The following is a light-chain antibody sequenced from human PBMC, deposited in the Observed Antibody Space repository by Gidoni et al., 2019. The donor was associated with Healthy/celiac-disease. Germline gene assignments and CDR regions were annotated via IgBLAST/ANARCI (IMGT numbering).Light chain of an antibody. Sequence: QLVLTQSPSASASLGASVKLTCTLNSGPSRYANAWHQQHPQKGPRFLMKLNSDGSHKKGDGIPDRLSGSSSGAERYLTISSVQSEDEADYYCQTWDTGTWVFGGGTKLTVL. J-gene: IGLJ3*02. V-gene: IGLV4-69*01. CDR3: QTWDTGTWV. CDR1: SGPSRYA. CDR2: LNSDGSH.